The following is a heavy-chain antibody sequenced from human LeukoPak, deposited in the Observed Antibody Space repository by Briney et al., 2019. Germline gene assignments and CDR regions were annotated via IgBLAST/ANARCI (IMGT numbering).Heavy chain of an antibody. CDR3: ARERGGVGARNWFDP. Sequence: SETLSLTFAVYGGSFSGYYWSWIRQPPGKGLEWIGEINHSGSTNYNPSLKSRVTISVDTSKNQFSLKLSSVTAADTAVYYCARERGGVGARNWFDPWGQGTLVTVSS. J-gene: IGHJ5*02. V-gene: IGHV4-34*01. D-gene: IGHD1-26*01. CDR1: GGSFSGYY. CDR2: INHSGST.